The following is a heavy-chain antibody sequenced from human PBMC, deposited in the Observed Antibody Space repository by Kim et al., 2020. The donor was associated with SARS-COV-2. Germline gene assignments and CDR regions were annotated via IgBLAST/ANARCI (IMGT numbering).Heavy chain of an antibody. V-gene: IGHV3-9*01. D-gene: IGHD4-4*01. Sequence: GGSLRLSCAASGFTFDGYAMHWVRQAPGKGLEWVSGISWDSGSIDYADSVKGRFTISRDNAKNSLYLQMNSLRAEDTALYYCAKDRANSLYRCPLDYWGQGTLVTVSS. CDR3: AKDRANSLYRCPLDY. CDR2: ISWDSGSI. J-gene: IGHJ4*02. CDR1: GFTFDGYA.